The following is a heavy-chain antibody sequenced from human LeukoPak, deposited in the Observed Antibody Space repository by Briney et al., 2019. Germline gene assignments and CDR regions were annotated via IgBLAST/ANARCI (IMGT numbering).Heavy chain of an antibody. CDR2: IYWDDDK. CDR1: GFSISTSGVG. Sequence: QTLSLTCTFSGFSISTSGVGVGWIRQPPEKAPEWLAVIYWDDDKRYSPSLKSRLTITKVNSKNQLAIIMTNMDPVDTATYYCAHRRSGYNWNHGDFDYWGQGSLVTVSS. CDR3: AHRRSGYNWNHGDFDY. V-gene: IGHV2-5*02. J-gene: IGHJ4*02. D-gene: IGHD1-14*01.